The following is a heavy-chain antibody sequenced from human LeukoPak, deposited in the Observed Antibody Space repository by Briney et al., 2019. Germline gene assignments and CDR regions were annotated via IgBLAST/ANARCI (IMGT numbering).Heavy chain of an antibody. Sequence: PGGSLRLSCVASGFTFSSYWMSWVRRAPGKGLEWVANIKQDGSEGNYVDSVKGRFTISRDNAKNSLYLQMNSLGAEDTAVYYCARDAVDTAMVGYSDYWGQGTLVTVSS. D-gene: IGHD5-18*01. J-gene: IGHJ4*02. CDR2: IKQDGSEG. CDR3: ARDAVDTAMVGYSDY. CDR1: GFTFSSYW. V-gene: IGHV3-7*01.